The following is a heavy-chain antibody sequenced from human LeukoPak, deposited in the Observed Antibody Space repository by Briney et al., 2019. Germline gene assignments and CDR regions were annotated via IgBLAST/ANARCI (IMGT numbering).Heavy chain of an antibody. D-gene: IGHD4-23*01. CDR1: GYTFTSYY. CDR2: INPSGGNT. J-gene: IGHJ1*01. CDR3: ARAGSALGHYGGFLRH. V-gene: IGHV1-46*01. Sequence: ASVKVSCKASGYTFTSYYMHWVRQAPGQGLEWMGIINPSGGNTSYAQKFQGRVTMTRDMSTSTVYMELSSLRSEDTAVYYCARAGSALGHYGGFLRHWGQGTLVTVSS.